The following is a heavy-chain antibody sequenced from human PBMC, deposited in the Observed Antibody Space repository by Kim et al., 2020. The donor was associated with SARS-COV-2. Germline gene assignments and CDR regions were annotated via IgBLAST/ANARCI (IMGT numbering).Heavy chain of an antibody. D-gene: IGHD6-6*01. V-gene: IGHV1-69*01. Sequence: YAQKFQGRVTITADESTSTAYMELSSLRSEDTAVYYCARNGLDSSSGFDYWGQGTLVTVS. J-gene: IGHJ4*02. CDR3: ARNGLDSSSGFDY.